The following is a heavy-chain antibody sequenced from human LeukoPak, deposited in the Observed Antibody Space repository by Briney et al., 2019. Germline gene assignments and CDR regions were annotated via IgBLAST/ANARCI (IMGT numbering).Heavy chain of an antibody. CDR1: GSNFTSYW. V-gene: IGHV5-51*01. D-gene: IGHD3-22*01. CDR3: ARPMIVVVGGAFDI. CDR2: IYPGDSDT. J-gene: IGHJ3*02. Sequence: GASRQISCQGSGSNFTSYWIGWGRQLPGKGLEWMGIIYPGDSDTRYSPSFQGQVTTSADKSISTAYLQWSSLNASDTAMYYCARPMIVVVGGAFDIWGQGTMVTVSS.